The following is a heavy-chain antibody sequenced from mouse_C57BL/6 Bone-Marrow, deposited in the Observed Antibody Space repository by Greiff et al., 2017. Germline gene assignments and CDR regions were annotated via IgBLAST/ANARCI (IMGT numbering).Heavy chain of an antibody. Sequence: QVQLQQSGPELVKPGASVKLSCKASGYTFTSYVINWVKQRPGQGLEWIGWIYPRDGSTKYNEKFKGKATLTVDTSSITAYMELHSLTSEDSAVYFCERFEVGGSRWYWDIEVWGAGTTGTVSS. D-gene: IGHD1-1*01. J-gene: IGHJ1*02. V-gene: IGHV1-85*01. CDR3: ERFEVGGSRWYWDIEV. CDR2: IYPRDGST. CDR1: GYTFTSYV.